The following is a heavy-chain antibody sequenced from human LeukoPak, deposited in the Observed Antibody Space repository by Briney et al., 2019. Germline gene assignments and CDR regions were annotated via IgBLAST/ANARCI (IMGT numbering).Heavy chain of an antibody. D-gene: IGHD1-14*01. CDR2: IYYSGST. V-gene: IGHV4-59*08. CDR1: GGSISSYY. CDR3: ARHGTISSESYFDY. J-gene: IGHJ4*02. Sequence: SETLSLTCTVSGGSISSYYWSWIAQPPGKGLEWIGYIYYSGSTNYNPSLKSRVTGFVDTSKNQVSLRLSSVTATDTAVYYCARHGTISSESYFDYWGQGALVTVSS.